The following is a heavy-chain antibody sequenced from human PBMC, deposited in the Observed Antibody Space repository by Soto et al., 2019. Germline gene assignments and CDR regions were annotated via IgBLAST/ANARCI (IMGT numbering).Heavy chain of an antibody. J-gene: IGHJ6*02. V-gene: IGHV4-31*03. CDR3: ARDQHRLGDYYGMDV. CDR1: GDCVWIWGFY. Sequence: SCSACGDCVWIWGFYWCWVRQRPGEALEWIGYIHYTGSTSYNSSLRSRLAISLDASKNQFSLSLSSVTSADTAVYYCARDQHRLGDYYGMDVWGQGITVTVSS. D-gene: IGHD3-10*01. CDR2: IHYTGST.